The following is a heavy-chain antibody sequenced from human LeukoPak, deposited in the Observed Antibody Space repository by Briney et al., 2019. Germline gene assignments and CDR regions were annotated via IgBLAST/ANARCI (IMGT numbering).Heavy chain of an antibody. D-gene: IGHD3-3*01. CDR2: IYTSGST. V-gene: IGHV4-4*07. CDR1: GGSISSYY. J-gene: IGHJ4*02. CDR3: ARDYDFWSDKDY. Sequence: PSETLSLTCTVSGGSISSYYWSWIRQPAGKGLKWIGRIYTSGSTNYNPSLKSRVTMSVDTSKNQFSLKLSSVTAADTAVYYCARDYDFWSDKDYWGQGTLVTVSS.